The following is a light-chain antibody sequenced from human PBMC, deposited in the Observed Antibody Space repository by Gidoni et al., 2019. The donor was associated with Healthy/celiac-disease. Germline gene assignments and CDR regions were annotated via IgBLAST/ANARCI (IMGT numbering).Light chain of an antibody. CDR1: SPSIGAGYD. Sequence: QSVLTQPPSVSGAPGQRVTISCTGSSPSIGAGYDVHWYPQLPGTAPKLLIYGNSHRPSGVPDRFSGSKSGTSASLAITGLQAEDEADYYCQSYDSSLRGVFGGGTKLTVL. V-gene: IGLV1-40*01. J-gene: IGLJ3*02. CDR3: QSYDSSLRGV. CDR2: GNS.